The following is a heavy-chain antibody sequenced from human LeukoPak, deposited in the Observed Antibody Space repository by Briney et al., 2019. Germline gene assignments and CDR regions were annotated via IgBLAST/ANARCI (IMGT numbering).Heavy chain of an antibody. Sequence: GGSLRLSCAASGFTFSSYWMSWVRQAPGKGLEWVVNIKQDGSEKYYVDSVKGRFTISRDNVKNSLYLQMNNLGAEDTAIYYCATDPASYCTSSTCDFDYWGQGTLVTVSS. J-gene: IGHJ4*02. CDR3: ATDPASYCTSSTCDFDY. CDR2: IKQDGSEK. CDR1: GFTFSSYW. V-gene: IGHV3-7*01. D-gene: IGHD2-2*01.